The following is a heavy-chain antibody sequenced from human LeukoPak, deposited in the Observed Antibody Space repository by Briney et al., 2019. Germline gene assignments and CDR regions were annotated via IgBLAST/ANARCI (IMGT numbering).Heavy chain of an antibody. V-gene: IGHV3-23*01. CDR1: GFTLSSYA. J-gene: IGHJ6*03. CDR3: ARVGYYGSGSYYNVYYYYYMDV. Sequence: PGGSLRLSCAASGFTLSSYAMSWVRQAPGKGLEWVSAISGSGGSTYYADSVKGRFTISRDNSKNTLYLQMNSLRAEDTAVYYCARVGYYGSGSYYNVYYYYYMDVWGKGTTVTISS. CDR2: ISGSGGST. D-gene: IGHD3-10*01.